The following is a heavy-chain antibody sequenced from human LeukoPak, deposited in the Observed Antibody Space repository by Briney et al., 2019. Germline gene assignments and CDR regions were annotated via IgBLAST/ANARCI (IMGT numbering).Heavy chain of an antibody. CDR2: VSYDGSNK. CDR1: EWTCGGYG. V-gene: IGHV3-30*18. J-gene: IGHJ3*01. D-gene: IGHD2-21*01. CDR3: AKRDWPENAFDV. Sequence: PGGSLRLSCAETEWTCGGYGMHWVRRGPRKRLEKVAVVSYDGSNKYYADSVKGRFTISRDNSKNTLSLQMNSLRTEDTAMYYCAKRDWPENAFDVWGQGAMVAVSS.